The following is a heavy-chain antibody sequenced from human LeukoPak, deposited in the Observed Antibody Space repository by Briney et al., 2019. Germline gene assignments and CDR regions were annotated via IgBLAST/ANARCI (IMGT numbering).Heavy chain of an antibody. CDR1: GGSISSYS. V-gene: IGHV4-59*08. D-gene: IGHD5-18*01. J-gene: IGHJ4*02. CDR2: MYYTGST. CDR3: AGRYTYGYFDY. Sequence: PSETLSLTCTVSGGSISSYSWSWIRQPPGKGLEWIGYMYYTGSTNYHPSLKSRVTISVDTSKNQFSLNLSSVTAADTAVYYCAGRYTYGYFDYWGQGTLVTVSS.